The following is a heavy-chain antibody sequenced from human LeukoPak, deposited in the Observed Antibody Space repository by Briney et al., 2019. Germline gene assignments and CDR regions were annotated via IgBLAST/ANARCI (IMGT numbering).Heavy chain of an antibody. J-gene: IGHJ5*02. CDR2: ISSSSSYI. CDR3: ARATKYYDILTGPSFWFDP. D-gene: IGHD3-9*01. Sequence: GGPLRLSCTASGFTFSSYSMNWVRQAPGKGLEWVSSISSSSSYIYHADSVKGRFTISRDNAKNSLYLQMNSLRAEDTAVYYCARATKYYDILTGPSFWFDPWGQGTLVTVSS. V-gene: IGHV3-21*01. CDR1: GFTFSSYS.